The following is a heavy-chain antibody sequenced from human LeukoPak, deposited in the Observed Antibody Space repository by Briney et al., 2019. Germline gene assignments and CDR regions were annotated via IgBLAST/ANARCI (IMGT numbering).Heavy chain of an antibody. CDR3: AKDRGSRGYVDYFDY. V-gene: IGHV3-7*03. Sequence: GGSLRLSCVTSGFTFSDHWMSWVRQAPGKGLEWVANVRQDGNDNYYVDSVKGRFTTSRDNAKSSLYLQMNSLRAEDTALYYCAKDRGSRGYVDYFDYWGQGTLVTVSS. CDR1: GFTFSDHW. J-gene: IGHJ4*01. CDR2: VRQDGNDN. D-gene: IGHD5-12*01.